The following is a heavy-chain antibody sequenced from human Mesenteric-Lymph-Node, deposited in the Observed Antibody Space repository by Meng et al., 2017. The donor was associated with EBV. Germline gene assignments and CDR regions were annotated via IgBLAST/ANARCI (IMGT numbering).Heavy chain of an antibody. J-gene: IGHJ4*02. CDR2: ISPYNDNT. V-gene: IGHV1-18*01. CDR3: ARSFASAAKFDY. CDR1: GYTFTTHG. Sequence: QVQLWQSGPVVKKPGASVKLSCQASGYTFTTHGISWVRQAPGQGLEWMGWISPYNDNTNSAQKFQGRVTMTIDTSTRTAYLVLRSLRADDTAMYYCARSFASAAKFDYWGQGTLVTVSS. D-gene: IGHD6-13*01.